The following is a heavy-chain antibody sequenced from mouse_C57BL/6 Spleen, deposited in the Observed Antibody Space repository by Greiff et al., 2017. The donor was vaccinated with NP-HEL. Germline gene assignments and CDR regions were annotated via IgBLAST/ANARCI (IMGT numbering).Heavy chain of an antibody. CDR2: IYPGDGDT. CDR3: ARRGNWYFDV. J-gene: IGHJ1*03. V-gene: IGHV1-81*01. Sequence: VQLQQSGAELARPGASVKLSCKASGYTFTSYGISWVKQRTGQGLEWIGQIYPGDGDTNYNGKFKGKATLTADKSSSTAYMQLSSLTSEDSAVYFCARRGNWYFDVWGTGTTVTVSS. CDR1: GYTFTSYG.